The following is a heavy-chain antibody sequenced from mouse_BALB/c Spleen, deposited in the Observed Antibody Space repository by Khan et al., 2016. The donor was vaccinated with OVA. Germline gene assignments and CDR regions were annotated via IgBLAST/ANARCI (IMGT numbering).Heavy chain of an antibody. CDR1: GYSFTDYI. Sequence: QVQLQQSGPELVKPGASVKMSCKASGYSFTDYIISWVKRRTGQGLQWIGEIYPGSGSIYSNEKFKGKATLTADKSSNTAYMQLSSLTSEDSAVYFCARRDYGSSHSGFVYWGQGTLVTVSA. CDR3: ARRDYGSSHSGFVY. J-gene: IGHJ3*01. V-gene: IGHV1-77*01. D-gene: IGHD1-1*01. CDR2: IYPGSGSI.